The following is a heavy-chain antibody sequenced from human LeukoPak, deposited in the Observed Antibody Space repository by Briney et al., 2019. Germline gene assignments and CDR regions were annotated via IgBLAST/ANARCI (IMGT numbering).Heavy chain of an antibody. J-gene: IGHJ6*03. CDR2: IIPIFGIA. D-gene: IGHD7-27*01. V-gene: IGHV1-69*10. CDR3: ARPRYPYYRLSGADYYYMDV. Sequence: GASVKVSCKASGYTFTSYGISWVRQAPGQGLEWMGGIIPIFGIANFAQKFKGRVTIRADKSTSTAYMELSSLRSEDTAVYYCARPRYPYYRLSGADYYYMDVWGKGTTVTVSS. CDR1: GYTFTSYG.